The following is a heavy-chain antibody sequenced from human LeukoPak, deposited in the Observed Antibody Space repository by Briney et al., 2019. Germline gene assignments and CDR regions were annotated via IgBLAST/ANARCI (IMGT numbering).Heavy chain of an antibody. J-gene: IGHJ3*02. CDR1: GFTFSSYA. CDR3: ARRAYNWGAFDI. CDR2: ISGSGLNT. V-gene: IGHV3-23*01. D-gene: IGHD5-24*01. Sequence: GALRLSCSASGFTFSSYAMTWVRQAPGKGLEWVSSISGSGLNTYYADSVKGRFTISRDISKNTLYLQMNSLRAEDTAAYYCARRAYNWGAFDIWGQGTMVTVSS.